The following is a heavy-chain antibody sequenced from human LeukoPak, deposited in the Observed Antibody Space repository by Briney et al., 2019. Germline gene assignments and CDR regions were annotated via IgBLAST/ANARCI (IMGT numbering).Heavy chain of an antibody. D-gene: IGHD5-24*01. CDR3: ARASRDGYNQNFDH. Sequence: GESLKISCKGLGYSFSNYWSAWVRQMPGKGLEWMGIIYPGGSETRYDPSFQGQVTISADVSTSTAYLQWSSLRASDTAMYYCARASRDGYNQNFDHWGQGTPVTVSS. V-gene: IGHV5-51*01. CDR2: IYPGGSET. J-gene: IGHJ4*02. CDR1: GYSFSNYW.